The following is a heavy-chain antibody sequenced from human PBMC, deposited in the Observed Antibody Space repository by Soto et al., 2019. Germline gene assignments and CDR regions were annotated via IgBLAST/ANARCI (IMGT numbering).Heavy chain of an antibody. Sequence: SETLSLTCTVSGGSVSSGSYHWSWIRQPPGKGLEWIGYIYYSGSTNYNPSLKSRVTISVDTSKNQFSLKLSSVTAADTAVYYCARVRYSSSWTWFDPWGQGNLVIVSS. V-gene: IGHV4-61*01. D-gene: IGHD6-13*01. CDR3: ARVRYSSSWTWFDP. J-gene: IGHJ5*02. CDR1: GGSVSSGSYH. CDR2: IYYSGST.